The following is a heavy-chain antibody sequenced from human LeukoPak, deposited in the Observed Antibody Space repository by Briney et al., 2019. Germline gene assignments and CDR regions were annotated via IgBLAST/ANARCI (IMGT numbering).Heavy chain of an antibody. V-gene: IGHV3-23*01. D-gene: IGHD3-22*01. CDR1: GITFSNYA. J-gene: IGHJ4*02. CDR3: ATNYYVSSRAASDY. Sequence: GGSLRLSCAASGITFSNYAMNWVRRAPGKGLEWVSTISGSGGSAYYVDSVKGRFTISRDNSRNTLYLQMNSLRAEDTAVYYCATNYYVSSRAASDYWGQGTLVTVSS. CDR2: ISGSGGSA.